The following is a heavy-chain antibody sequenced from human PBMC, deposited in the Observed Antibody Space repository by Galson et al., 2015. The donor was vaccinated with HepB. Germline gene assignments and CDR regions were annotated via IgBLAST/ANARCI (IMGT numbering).Heavy chain of an antibody. J-gene: IGHJ6*02. CDR1: GFSLTTNEVG. CDR3: AHSPRFLDPHYGMDV. CDR2: IYGDDDK. V-gene: IGHV2-5*02. Sequence: PALVKPTQTLTLTCTFSGFSLTTNEVGVAWIRQPPGKALEWLALIYGDDDKRYSPFLKKIFTRTKDTSRNQVVLTMTNVDPADTATYYCAHSPRFLDPHYGMDVWGPGTTVTVSS. D-gene: IGHD3-3*01.